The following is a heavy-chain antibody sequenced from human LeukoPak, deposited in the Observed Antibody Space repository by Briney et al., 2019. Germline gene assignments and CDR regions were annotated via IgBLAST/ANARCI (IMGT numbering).Heavy chain of an antibody. CDR2: IRYDGSNK. D-gene: IGHD6-19*01. V-gene: IGHV3-30*02. Sequence: PGGSLRLSCAASGFTLSSYGMHWVRQAPGKGLECAAFIRYDGSNKYYADSVKGRFTISRDNSKNTLYLQMNSLRAEDTAVYYCAKYEQWLAGGAFDIWGQGTMVTVSP. CDR1: GFTLSSYG. J-gene: IGHJ3*02. CDR3: AKYEQWLAGGAFDI.